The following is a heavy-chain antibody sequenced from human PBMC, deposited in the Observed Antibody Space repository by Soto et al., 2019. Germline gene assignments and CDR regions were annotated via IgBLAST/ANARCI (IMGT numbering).Heavy chain of an antibody. CDR3: AKDSEQQLVLYYFDY. CDR2: ISYDGSNK. D-gene: IGHD6-13*01. V-gene: IGHV3-30*18. J-gene: IGHJ4*02. CDR1: GFTFSSYG. Sequence: GGSLRLSCAASGFTFSSYGMHWVRQAPGKGLEWVAVISYDGSNKYYADSVKGRFTISRDNSKNTLYLQMNSLRAEDTAVYYCAKDSEQQLVLYYFDYWGQGTLVTVSS.